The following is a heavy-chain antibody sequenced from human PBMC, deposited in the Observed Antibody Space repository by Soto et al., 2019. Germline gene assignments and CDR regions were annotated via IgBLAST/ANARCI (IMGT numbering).Heavy chain of an antibody. D-gene: IGHD2-21*02. CDR1: GGSISSSNW. J-gene: IGHJ4*02. CDR2: IYHSGST. Sequence: QVQLQESGPGLVKPSGTLSLTCAVSGGSISSSNWWSWVRQPPGKGLEWIGEIYHSGSTNYNPSLKGRVTISVDKSKNHVSLKLSPVTAADTVVYYCARDLGRMGVVTFDYWGQGTLVTVSS. V-gene: IGHV4-4*02. CDR3: ARDLGRMGVVTFDY.